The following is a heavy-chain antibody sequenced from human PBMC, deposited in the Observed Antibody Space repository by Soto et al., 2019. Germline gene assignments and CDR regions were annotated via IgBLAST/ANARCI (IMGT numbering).Heavy chain of an antibody. CDR2: IYHSGSP. D-gene: IGHD2-2*01. CDR3: ARRIPAAPNWFDP. Sequence: QVQLQESGPGLVKPSGTLSLTCAVSGGSISSGTWWSWVRQSPGRGLEWIGEIYHSGSPNYNPSPQSRVTMSVDQSKNLFSLLLSSVPAADSALYYCARRIPAAPNWFDPWGQGTLVTVSS. J-gene: IGHJ5*02. V-gene: IGHV4-4*02. CDR1: GGSISSGTW.